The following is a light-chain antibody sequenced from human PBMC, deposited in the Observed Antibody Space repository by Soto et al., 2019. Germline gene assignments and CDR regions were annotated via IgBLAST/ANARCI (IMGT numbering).Light chain of an antibody. J-gene: IGKJ2*01. V-gene: IGKV3-20*01. CDR1: QSVRSNH. CDR3: QQYGSSPRT. CDR2: DAS. Sequence: EIVLTQSPGTLSLSPGERATLSCRASQSVRSNHLAWYQQKPGQAPRLLIYDASSRATGIPDRFSGSGSGTDFTLTISRLEPEDFAVYYCQQYGSSPRTFGLGTKLEI.